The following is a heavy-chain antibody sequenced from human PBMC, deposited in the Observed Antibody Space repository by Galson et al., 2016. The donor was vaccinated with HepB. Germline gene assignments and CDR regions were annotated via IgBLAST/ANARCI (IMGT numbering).Heavy chain of an antibody. CDR1: GFTFSSYN. CDR3: AKGSSFDP. CDR2: ITPESTYI. J-gene: IGHJ5*02. V-gene: IGHV3-21*01. Sequence: LRLSCAASGFTFSSYNMNWVRQAPGKGLEWVSSITPESTYIYYADSVKGRFTISRDDGKNSLSLQMTSLRAEDTAVYYCAKGSSFDPWGQGTLVTVSS.